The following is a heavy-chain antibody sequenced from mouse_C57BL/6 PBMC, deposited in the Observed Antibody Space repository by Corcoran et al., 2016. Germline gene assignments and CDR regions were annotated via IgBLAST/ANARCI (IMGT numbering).Heavy chain of an antibody. J-gene: IGHJ2*01. V-gene: IGHV9-3*01. CDR2: INTYSGVP. CDR1: GYTFTTYG. D-gene: IGHD4-1*01. CDR3: ARWLTGTYYFDY. Sequence: QIQLVQSGPELKKPGETVKISCKASGYTFTTYGMSWVKQAPGKGLKWMGWINTYSGVPTYADDFKGRFAFSLETSASTAYLQINNLKNEDTATYFCARWLTGTYYFDYWGQGTTLTVSS.